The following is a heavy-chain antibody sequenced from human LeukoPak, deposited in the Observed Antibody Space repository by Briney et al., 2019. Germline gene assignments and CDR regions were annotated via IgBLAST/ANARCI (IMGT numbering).Heavy chain of an antibody. V-gene: IGHV3-23*01. D-gene: IGHD3-22*01. CDR3: AKSAYYDASGYYREYYFDY. CDR2: ISGSGGGT. J-gene: IGHJ4*02. CDR1: GFTFSGCA. Sequence: PGGSLRLSCAASGFTFSGCAMHWVRQAPGKGLEWVSSISGSGGGTHYADSVKGRFTISRDKTKNTLYLQMNSLRAEDTAVYYCAKSAYYDASGYYREYYFDYWGQGTLVTVSS.